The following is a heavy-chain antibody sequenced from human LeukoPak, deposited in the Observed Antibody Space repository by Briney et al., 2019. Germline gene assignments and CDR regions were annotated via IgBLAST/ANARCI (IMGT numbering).Heavy chain of an antibody. J-gene: IGHJ4*02. Sequence: SETLCLTCTVSGGSINSGSYYWSWIRQPAEKGMEWIGCIYTSGSTNYNPSLKSRVTISVDTSKNQFSLMLCSVSAADTAVYYCARGVGANEARVFDYWGQGTLVTVSS. D-gene: IGHD1-26*01. CDR1: GGSINSGSYY. CDR2: IYTSGST. V-gene: IGHV4-61*02. CDR3: ARGVGANEARVFDY.